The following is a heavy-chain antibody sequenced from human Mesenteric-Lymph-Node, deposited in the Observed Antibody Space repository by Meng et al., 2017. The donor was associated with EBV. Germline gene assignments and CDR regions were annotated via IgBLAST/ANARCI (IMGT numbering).Heavy chain of an antibody. V-gene: IGHV4-61*01. CDR1: GGSVSSSNFY. Sequence: GQLQESGPGLVKPSETLSLTCTGSGGSVSSSNFYWSWIRQPPGKGLEWIGNIYYSGTSNYNPSLKSRVAISLDTSKNQFSLNLSSLTAADTAMYYCARVNCSNIVCPFDSWGQGTLVTVSS. D-gene: IGHD2-2*01. J-gene: IGHJ4*02. CDR2: IYYSGTS. CDR3: ARVNCSNIVCPFDS.